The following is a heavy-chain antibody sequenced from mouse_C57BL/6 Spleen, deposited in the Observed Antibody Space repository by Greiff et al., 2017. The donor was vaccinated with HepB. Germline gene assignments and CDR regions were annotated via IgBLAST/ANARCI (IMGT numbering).Heavy chain of an antibody. D-gene: IGHD1-1*01. V-gene: IGHV1-82*01. CDR1: GYAFSSSW. J-gene: IGHJ1*03. CDR2: IYPGDGDT. Sequence: VQLKQSGPELVKPGASVKISCKASGYAFSSSWMNWVKQRPGKGLEWIGRIYPGDGDTNYNGKFKGKATLTADKSSSTAYMQLSSLTSEDSAVYFCARGDYYGSSRYFDVWGTGTTVTVSS. CDR3: ARGDYYGSSRYFDV.